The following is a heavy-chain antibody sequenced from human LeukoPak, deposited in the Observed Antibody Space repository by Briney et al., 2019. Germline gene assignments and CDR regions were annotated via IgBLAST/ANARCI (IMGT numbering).Heavy chain of an antibody. CDR3: ARDRYGDGFAHFDY. CDR2: ITPGGGT. J-gene: IGHJ4*02. Sequence: ASVKVSCKASGYTFTGYYMHWVRQAPGQGLQWMGWITPGGGTNYPQKFQGRVAITWDTSITTAYMDLSRLTSDDTAVYYCARDRYGDGFAHFDYWGQGALGTVSS. D-gene: IGHD5-24*01. V-gene: IGHV1-2*02. CDR1: GYTFTGYY.